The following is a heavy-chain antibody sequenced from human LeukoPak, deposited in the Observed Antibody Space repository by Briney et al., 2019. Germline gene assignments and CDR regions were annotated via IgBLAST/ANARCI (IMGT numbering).Heavy chain of an antibody. CDR3: ASSDYGDFTDY. CDR2: IYYSGST. J-gene: IGHJ4*02. CDR1: GGSISSYY. Sequence: KPSETLSLTCTVSGGSISSYYWSWIRQPPGKGLEWIGYIYYSGSTNYNPSLKSRVTISVDTSKNQFSLKLSSVTAAVTAVYYCASSDYGDFTDYWGQGTLVTVSS. V-gene: IGHV4-59*01. D-gene: IGHD4-17*01.